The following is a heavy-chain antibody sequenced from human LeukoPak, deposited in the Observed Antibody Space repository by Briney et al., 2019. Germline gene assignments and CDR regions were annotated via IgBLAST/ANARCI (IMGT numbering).Heavy chain of an antibody. V-gene: IGHV3-9*01. CDR3: APYSSGWYPY. Sequence: GGSLRLSCAASGFTFDDYAMHWVRQAPGKGLEWVSGISWNSGSIGYADSVKGRFTISRDNAKNSLYLQMNSLRAEDTALYYCAPYSSGWYPYWGQGTLVTVSS. CDR2: ISWNSGSI. D-gene: IGHD6-19*01. J-gene: IGHJ4*02. CDR1: GFTFDDYA.